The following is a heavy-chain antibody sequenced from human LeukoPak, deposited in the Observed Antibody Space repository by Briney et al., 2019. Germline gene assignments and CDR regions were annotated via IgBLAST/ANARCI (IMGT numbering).Heavy chain of an antibody. Sequence: ASVKVSCKASGYTLTSYGISWVRQAPGQGLEWMGWISAYNGNTNYAQKLQGRVTMTTDTSTSTAYMELRSLRSDDTAVYYCARTIAARPKVNGMDVWGQGTTVTVSS. CDR2: ISAYNGNT. J-gene: IGHJ6*02. D-gene: IGHD6-6*01. CDR3: ARTIAARPKVNGMDV. V-gene: IGHV1-18*01. CDR1: GYTLTSYG.